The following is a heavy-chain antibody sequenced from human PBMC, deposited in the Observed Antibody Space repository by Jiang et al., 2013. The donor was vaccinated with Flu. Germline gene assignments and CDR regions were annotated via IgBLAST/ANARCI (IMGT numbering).Heavy chain of an antibody. CDR1: GFSFNDHY. CDR3: ARGDFKAASTYAFDI. J-gene: IGHJ3*02. Sequence: VQLLESGGGLVQPGGSLRLSCAASGFSFNDHYMDWVRQAPGKGLEWVGRTRSKANSYTTEYAASVKGRFTISRDDSKNSLYLQMNSLKTEDTAVYYCARGDFKAASTYAFDIWGQGTMVTVSS. V-gene: IGHV3-72*01. D-gene: IGHD2/OR15-2a*01. CDR2: TRSKANSYTT.